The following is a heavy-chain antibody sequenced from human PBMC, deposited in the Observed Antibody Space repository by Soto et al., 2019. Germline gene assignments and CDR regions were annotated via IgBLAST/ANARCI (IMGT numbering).Heavy chain of an antibody. V-gene: IGHV1-18*01. CDR1: GYTFTSYG. D-gene: IGHD3-10*01. CDR3: TRGSLVSGSSKEPYDP. J-gene: IGHJ5*02. CDR2: ISPYNGNT. Sequence: ASVKVSCKASGYTFTSYGISWVRQAPGQGLEWMGWISPYNGNTKYAQKLQGWVTMTTDTSTSTAYMDLSRLTSDDTAVYYCTRGSLVSGSSKEPYDPWGQGTLVTVS.